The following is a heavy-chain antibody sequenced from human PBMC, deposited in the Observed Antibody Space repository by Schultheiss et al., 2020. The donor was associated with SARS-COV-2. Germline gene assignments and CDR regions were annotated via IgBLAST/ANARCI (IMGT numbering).Heavy chain of an antibody. D-gene: IGHD6-19*01. CDR3: ARRAYSSGWYQP. J-gene: IGHJ5*02. CDR1: GGSISSGSYY. CDR2: IYISGST. Sequence: SQTLSLTCTVSGGSISSGSYYWSWIRQPAGKGLEWIGRIYISGSTNYNPSLKSRVSISVDTSKNQFSLKLSSVTAADTAVYYCARRAYSSGWYQPWGQGTLVTVSS. V-gene: IGHV4-61*02.